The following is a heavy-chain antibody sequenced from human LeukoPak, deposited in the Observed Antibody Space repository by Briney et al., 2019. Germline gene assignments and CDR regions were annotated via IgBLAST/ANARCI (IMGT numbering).Heavy chain of an antibody. CDR3: ARGRARTDILTGYAESYNWFDP. Sequence: GASVKVSCKASGYTFSNYYMHWVRQAPGQGLEWMGIINPSGGSTSYAQKFQGRVTMTRDMSTSTDYMELSSLRSDDTAVYYCARGRARTDILTGYAESYNWFDPWGQGTLVTVSS. V-gene: IGHV1-46*01. D-gene: IGHD3-9*01. CDR1: GYTFSNYY. CDR2: INPSGGST. J-gene: IGHJ5*02.